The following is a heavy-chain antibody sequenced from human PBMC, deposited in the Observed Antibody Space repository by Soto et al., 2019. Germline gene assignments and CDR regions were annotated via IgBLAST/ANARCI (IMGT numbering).Heavy chain of an antibody. Sequence: PGGSLRLSCVGSGFTFSNYSINWVRQAPGKGLEWVSSISSRSDIYYAASVKGRFTISRDNAKNSVSLQMNSLRAEDTAVYYCAREYTAWPLAYGLDVWGQGTTVTVSS. CDR1: GFTFSNYS. CDR3: AREYTAWPLAYGLDV. CDR2: ISSRSDI. J-gene: IGHJ6*02. D-gene: IGHD2-2*02. V-gene: IGHV3-21*01.